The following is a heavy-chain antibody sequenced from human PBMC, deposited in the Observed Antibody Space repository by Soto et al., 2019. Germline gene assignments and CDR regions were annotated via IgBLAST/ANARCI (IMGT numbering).Heavy chain of an antibody. Sequence: GASVKVSCKASGFTFTSSAMQWVRQARGQRLEWIGWIVVGSGNTNYAQKFQERVTITRDMSTSTAYMELSSLRSEDTAVYYCAAVDPTIFGVVIRSGTDADPRDMDVWGKGTTVTVSS. CDR2: IVVGSGNT. CDR3: AAVDPTIFGVVIRSGTDADPRDMDV. CDR1: GFTFTSSA. D-gene: IGHD3-3*01. V-gene: IGHV1-58*02. J-gene: IGHJ6*03.